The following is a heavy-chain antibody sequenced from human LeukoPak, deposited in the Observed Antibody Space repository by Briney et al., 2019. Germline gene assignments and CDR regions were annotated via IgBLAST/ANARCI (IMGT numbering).Heavy chain of an antibody. CDR1: GYSFTNYW. Sequence: GESLRISCKGSGYSFTNYWIDWVRQMPGKGLEWMGIIYPGDSDTRYSPSFQGQVTISVDKSISTAYLQWSSLKASDTAMYYRARRRGSFVSLVDYWGQGTLVTVSS. CDR2: IYPGDSDT. J-gene: IGHJ4*02. CDR3: ARRRGSFVSLVDY. V-gene: IGHV5-51*01. D-gene: IGHD1-26*01.